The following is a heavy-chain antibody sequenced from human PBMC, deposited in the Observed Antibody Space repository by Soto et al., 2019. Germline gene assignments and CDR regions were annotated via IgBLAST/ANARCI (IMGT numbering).Heavy chain of an antibody. V-gene: IGHV3-23*01. CDR2: ISGSGGST. CDR1: VFTFSRYA. J-gene: IGHJ3*02. CDR3: AKGGYSEGPGALEI. D-gene: IGHD5-18*01. Sequence: HPGGSLRLSCAASVFTFSRYAMRWVRQAPGKGLEWVSAISGSGGSTYYADSVKGRLTISRDHSKNTLYLQMNSLRAEDTAVYYCAKGGYSEGPGALEIWGQGTMVTVS.